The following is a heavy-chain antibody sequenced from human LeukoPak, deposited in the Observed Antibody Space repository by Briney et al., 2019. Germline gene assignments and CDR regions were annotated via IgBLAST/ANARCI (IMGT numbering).Heavy chain of an antibody. CDR1: GFTFSSYA. Sequence: GGSLRLSCAASGFTFSSYAMSWVRQAPGKGLEWVSAISGSGGSTYYADSVKGRFTISRDNAKNSLYLQMNSLRAEDTAVYYCASIVATIPNWFDPWGQGTLVTVSS. CDR2: ISGSGGST. D-gene: IGHD5-12*01. V-gene: IGHV3-23*01. J-gene: IGHJ5*02. CDR3: ASIVATIPNWFDP.